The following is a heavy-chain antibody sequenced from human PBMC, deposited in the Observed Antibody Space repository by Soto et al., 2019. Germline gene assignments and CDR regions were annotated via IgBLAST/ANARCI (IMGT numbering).Heavy chain of an antibody. CDR1: GYTFTGYY. J-gene: IGHJ6*02. Sequence: ASVKVSCKASGYTFTGYYMHWVRQAPGQGLEWMGWINPNSGGTNYAQKFQGRVTMTRDTSISTAYMELSRLRSDDSAVCYCVRDNHGAGNYYYAMDVWGQGTTVTVSS. CDR3: VRDNHGAGNYYYAMDV. D-gene: IGHD3-10*01. CDR2: INPNSGGT. V-gene: IGHV1-2*02.